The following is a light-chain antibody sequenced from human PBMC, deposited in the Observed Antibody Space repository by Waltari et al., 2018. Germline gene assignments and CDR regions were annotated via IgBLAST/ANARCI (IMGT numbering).Light chain of an antibody. J-gene: IGKJ5*01. V-gene: IGKV3-11*01. CDR2: DAS. Sequence: EIVLTQSPVTLSLPPGESATLPCWASHSVGSSLAWYQQKPGQAPRLLMYDASNRATGVPARFNGSGSGTDFTLTIISLQSEDSAVYYCQQRSNWPPITFGQGTRLEIK. CDR3: QQRSNWPPIT. CDR1: HSVGSS.